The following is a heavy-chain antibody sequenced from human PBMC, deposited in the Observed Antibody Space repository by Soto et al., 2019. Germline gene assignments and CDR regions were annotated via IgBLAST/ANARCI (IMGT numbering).Heavy chain of an antibody. Sequence: SETLSLTCTVSGGSISSGDYYWSWIRQPPGKGLEWIGYIYYSGSTTYNPSLKSRVTISEDMSKNQFSLKLSSVTAADTAVYYCARVNYGDYFFDYWGQGTLVTVSS. J-gene: IGHJ4*02. V-gene: IGHV4-30-4*01. CDR1: GGSISSGDYY. D-gene: IGHD4-17*01. CDR2: IYYSGST. CDR3: ARVNYGDYFFDY.